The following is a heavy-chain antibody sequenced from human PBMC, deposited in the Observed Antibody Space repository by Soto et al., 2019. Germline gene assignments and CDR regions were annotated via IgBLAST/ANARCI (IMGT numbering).Heavy chain of an antibody. D-gene: IGHD6-6*01. CDR3: AIEYRSSPPYYPIGY. J-gene: IGHJ4*02. CDR1: GGTFSSYS. CDR2: IIPIFGTA. V-gene: IGHV1-69*13. Sequence: SVKVSCKASGGTFSSYSISWVRQAPGQGLEWMGGIIPIFGTANYAQKFQGRVTITADESTSTAYMELSSLRSEDTAVYYCAIEYRSSPPYYPIGYWGQGTLVTVSS.